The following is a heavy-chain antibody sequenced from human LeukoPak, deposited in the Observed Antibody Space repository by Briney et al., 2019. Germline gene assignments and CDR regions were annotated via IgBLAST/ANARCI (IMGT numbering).Heavy chain of an antibody. J-gene: IGHJ4*02. CDR1: GYSFTGYY. CDR3: ARPRLLVGATPLDY. Sequence: ASVKVSCKPSGYSFTGYYVHWVRQAPGQGLEWMGWINPENGGRIYAQKFQGRVTMTRDTSISTAYMELSRLRSDDTAVYYCARPRLLVGATPLDYWGQGTLVTVSS. CDR2: INPENGGR. D-gene: IGHD1-26*01. V-gene: IGHV1-2*02.